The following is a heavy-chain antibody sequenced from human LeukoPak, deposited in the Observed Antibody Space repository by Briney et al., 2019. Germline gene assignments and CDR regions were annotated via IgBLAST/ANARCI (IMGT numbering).Heavy chain of an antibody. D-gene: IGHD3-10*01. Sequence: ASVRVSCKASGYTFTSYDINWVRQATGQGLEWMGWMNPNSGNTGYAQKFQGRVTMTRNTSISTAYMELSSLRSEDTAVYYCARGTKIRGVIRGNWFDPWGQGTLVTVSS. CDR2: MNPNSGNT. CDR1: GYTFTSYD. V-gene: IGHV1-8*01. CDR3: ARGTKIRGVIRGNWFDP. J-gene: IGHJ5*02.